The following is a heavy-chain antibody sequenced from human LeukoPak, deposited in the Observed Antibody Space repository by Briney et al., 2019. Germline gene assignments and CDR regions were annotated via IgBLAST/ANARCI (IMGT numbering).Heavy chain of an antibody. D-gene: IGHD3-10*01. V-gene: IGHV3-74*01. CDR1: GFAFSRYW. Sequence: PGGSLRLSCAASGFAFSRYWMHWVRQAPGKGLVWVSRIEGDGSNTTYADYVKGRFTISRDNAKNTLYLQMNSLRAEDTAVYFCARDPSAFAGYFDFWGQGTLVTASS. CDR3: ARDPSAFAGYFDF. J-gene: IGHJ4*02. CDR2: IEGDGSNT.